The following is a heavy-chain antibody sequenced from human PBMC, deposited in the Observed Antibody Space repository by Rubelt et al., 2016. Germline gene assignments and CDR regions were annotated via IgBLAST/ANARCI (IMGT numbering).Heavy chain of an antibody. CDR2: IYYSGST. Sequence: QLQLQESGPGLVKPSETLSLTCSVSGGAISSTNYYWGWVRQPPGKGLEWIGYIYYSGSTNYNPPLRSRLTISVDTSRNQFSLRLGSVTAADTAVDYCARQGENSRSFDYWGQGYLVTVSS. V-gene: IGHV4-61*05. CDR1: GGAISSTNYY. D-gene: IGHD3-16*01. J-gene: IGHJ4*02. CDR3: ARQGENSRSFDY.